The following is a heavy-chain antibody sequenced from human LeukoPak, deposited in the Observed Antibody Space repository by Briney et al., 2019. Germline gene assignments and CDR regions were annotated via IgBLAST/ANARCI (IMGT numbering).Heavy chain of an antibody. D-gene: IGHD2/OR15-2a*01. J-gene: IGHJ3*01. CDR3: ARTFYDTLDSDAFDF. V-gene: IGHV1-2*02. CDR1: GYTFTGYY. CDR2: INPDSGGT. Sequence: ASVRVSCKASGYTFTGYYMHWVRQAPGQGLEWMGWINPDSGGTNNAQKFQGRVTMTRDTSISTAYMELSRLRSDDTAVYYCARTFYDTLDSDAFDFWGQGTMVIVS.